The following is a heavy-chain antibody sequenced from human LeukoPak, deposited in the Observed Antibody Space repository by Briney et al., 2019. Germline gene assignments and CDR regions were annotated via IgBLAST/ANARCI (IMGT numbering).Heavy chain of an antibody. V-gene: IGHV3-9*01. Sequence: GGSLRLSCAASGFTFDDYAMHWVRQAPGKGLEWVSGISWNSGSIGYADSVKGRFTISRDNAKNSLYLQMNSLRAEDTALYYCAKDAAGEPADYWGQGTLVTVPS. CDR1: GFTFDDYA. CDR3: AKDAAGEPADY. D-gene: IGHD7-27*01. CDR2: ISWNSGSI. J-gene: IGHJ4*02.